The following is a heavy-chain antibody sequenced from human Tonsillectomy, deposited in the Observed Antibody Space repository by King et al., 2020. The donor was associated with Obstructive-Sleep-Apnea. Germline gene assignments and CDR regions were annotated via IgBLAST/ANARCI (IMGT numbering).Heavy chain of an antibody. D-gene: IGHD3-10*01. CDR3: ARGGITMVRGVYHYGMDV. Sequence: EQLVQSGAEVKKPGSSVKVSCKASGGTFSSYAISWVRQAPGQGLEWMGGIIPIFGTANYAQKFQGRVTITADESTSTAYVELSSLRSEDTAVYYCARGGITMVRGVYHYGMDVWGQGTTATVSS. CDR2: IIPIFGTA. CDR1: GGTFSSYA. V-gene: IGHV1-69*01. J-gene: IGHJ6*02.